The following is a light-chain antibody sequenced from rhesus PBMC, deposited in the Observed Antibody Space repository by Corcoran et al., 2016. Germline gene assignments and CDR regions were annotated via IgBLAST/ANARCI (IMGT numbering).Light chain of an antibody. Sequence: DIQMTQSPSSLSASVGDKVTITCRASQGISSWLAWYQQKPGKAPKLLIYDASTLQSWVPSRFSGSGSGTDYTLTISSLQPEDFATYYCQQGYNTPFTFGPGTKLDIK. CDR3: QQGYNTPFT. J-gene: IGKJ3*01. V-gene: IGKV1-18*01. CDR1: QGISSW. CDR2: DAS.